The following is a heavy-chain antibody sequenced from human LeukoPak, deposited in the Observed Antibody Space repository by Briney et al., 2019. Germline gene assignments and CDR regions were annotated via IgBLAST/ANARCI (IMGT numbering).Heavy chain of an antibody. CDR1: GFTFSGSW. Sequence: GGSLRLSCAATGFTFSGSWMSWVRQTPGIGLEWVANIKQDGSEKHYVDSVKGRFTISRDNAKNSLYLQMNSLRAEDTAVYSCVLGYKSGYLFDYWGQGTLVTVSS. CDR3: VLGYKSGYLFDY. J-gene: IGHJ4*02. D-gene: IGHD5-18*01. V-gene: IGHV3-7*05. CDR2: IKQDGSEK.